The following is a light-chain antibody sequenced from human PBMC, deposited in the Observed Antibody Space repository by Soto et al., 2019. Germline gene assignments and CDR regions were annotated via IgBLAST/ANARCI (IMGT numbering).Light chain of an antibody. CDR1: SSDVGGYNS. CDR2: EVS. V-gene: IGLV2-14*03. CDR3: SSYTSTSSYV. Sequence: QSALTQPASVSGSPVRSITVSCTGTSSDVGGYNSVSWYQQHPGKPPKLIIYEVSNRPSGVSDRFSGSKSGNTASLTISGLQAEDEADYYCSSYTSTSSYVFATGTKVTVL. J-gene: IGLJ1*01.